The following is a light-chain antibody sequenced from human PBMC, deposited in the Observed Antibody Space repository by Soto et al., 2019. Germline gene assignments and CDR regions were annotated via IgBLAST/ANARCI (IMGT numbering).Light chain of an antibody. V-gene: IGKV3-20*01. J-gene: IGKJ2*01. CDR3: QQYGSSPRT. CDR1: QSVSSSY. Sequence: EIVLTQSPGTLSLSPGERATLSCRASQSVSSSYLAWYQQKPGQAPRRLIYGASSRATGIPDRFSGSGSGTDFSLTISRLEPEDFAVYYCQQYGSSPRTFGQETKLEIK. CDR2: GAS.